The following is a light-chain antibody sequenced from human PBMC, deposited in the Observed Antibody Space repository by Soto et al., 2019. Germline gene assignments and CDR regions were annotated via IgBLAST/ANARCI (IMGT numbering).Light chain of an antibody. CDR1: QSISSW. J-gene: IGKJ5*01. CDR3: QQYNSYSIT. V-gene: IGKV1-5*01. CDR2: DAS. Sequence: DIQMTQSPSTLSASVGDRVTITCRASQSISSWLAWYQQKPGKAPKLLIYDASSLESGVPSRFSGSGSGTEFTLTISSLQPDDFATYHCQQYNSYSITFGQGTRLAIK.